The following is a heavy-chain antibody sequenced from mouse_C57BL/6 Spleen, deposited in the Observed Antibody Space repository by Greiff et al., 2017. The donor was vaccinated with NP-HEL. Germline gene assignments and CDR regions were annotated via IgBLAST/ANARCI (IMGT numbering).Heavy chain of an antibody. V-gene: IGHV1-9*01. Sequence: VQLQQSGAELMKPGASVKLSCKATGYTFTGYWIEWVKQRPGHGLEWIGEILPGSGSTNYNEKFKGKATFTADTSSNTAYMQLSSLTTEDSAIYYCARSTYYYGSSYRRSDYWGQGTTLTVSS. D-gene: IGHD1-1*01. J-gene: IGHJ2*01. CDR1: GYTFTGYW. CDR3: ARSTYYYGSSYRRSDY. CDR2: ILPGSGST.